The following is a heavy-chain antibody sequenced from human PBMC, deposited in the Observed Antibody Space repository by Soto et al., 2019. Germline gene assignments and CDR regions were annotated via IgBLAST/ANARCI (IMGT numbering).Heavy chain of an antibody. CDR2: IYSGGST. V-gene: IGHV3-53*04. Sequence: GGSLRLSCAASGFTVSRNYMSWVRQAPGKGLEWVSLIYSGGSTYYADSMKGQFTISRHNSKNTLYLQMNSLRAEDTALYYCARVIGATTYYYYYMYVLGKGTTVTVSS. J-gene: IGHJ6*03. CDR3: ARVIGATTYYYYYMYV. D-gene: IGHD1-1*01. CDR1: GFTVSRNY.